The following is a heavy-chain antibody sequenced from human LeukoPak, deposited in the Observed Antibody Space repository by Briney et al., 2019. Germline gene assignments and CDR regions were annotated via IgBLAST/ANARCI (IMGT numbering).Heavy chain of an antibody. J-gene: IGHJ4*02. Sequence: VGSLRLTCAASVLTLSNAWSRWVRQAPGKGLKWVGRIKSKTDGGTTDYAAPVKGRFTISRDDSKNTLNPQMNRLKTERPDESSLYTDGKLAVVGIWGQGTLVTVSS. CDR3: YTDGKLAVVGI. V-gene: IGHV3-15*01. CDR2: IKSKTDGGTT. CDR1: VLTLSNAW. D-gene: IGHD2-2*01.